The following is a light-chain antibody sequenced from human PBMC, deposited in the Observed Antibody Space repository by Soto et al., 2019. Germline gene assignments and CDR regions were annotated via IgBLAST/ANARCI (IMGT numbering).Light chain of an antibody. CDR1: QSVSSN. CDR2: DAS. J-gene: IGKJ5*01. Sequence: IVLTQSPATLSLSPGERATLSCRASQSVSSNLAWYQQKPGQAPRLLIYDASSRAPGIPDRFSGSGSGTDFTLTISSLEPEDFAVYYCQQRREWPITFGQGTRLEIK. V-gene: IGKV3-11*01. CDR3: QQRREWPIT.